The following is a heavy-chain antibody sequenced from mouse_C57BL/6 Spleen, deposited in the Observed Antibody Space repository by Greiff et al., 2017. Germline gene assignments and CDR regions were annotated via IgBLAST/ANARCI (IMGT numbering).Heavy chain of an antibody. V-gene: IGHV1-81*01. CDR1: GYTFTSYG. J-gene: IGHJ1*03. CDR2: INPRSGNT. CDR3: ARPIITAVVGWDFEV. Sequence: QVQLQQSGAELARPGASVKLSCKASGYTFTSYGISWVKQRTGQGLEWIGEINPRSGNTYYNEKFKGKATLAADKSSSTAYMELRSLTSEDSAVYFCARPIITAVVGWDFEVRGTGATVTVAS. D-gene: IGHD1-1*01.